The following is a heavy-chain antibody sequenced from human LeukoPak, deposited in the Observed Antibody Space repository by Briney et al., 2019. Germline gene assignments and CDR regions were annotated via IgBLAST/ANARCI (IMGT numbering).Heavy chain of an antibody. V-gene: IGHV3-7*01. Sequence: LSGGSLRLSCVVSGFTFNRCWMNWVRQAPGKGLEWVAHINPDGRDTYYVDPVKGRFTISRDNAQNSMYLQMNSLRVEDTAVYYCTSWGDTTAEYFQRWGQGTLVTVSS. CDR1: GFTFNRCW. D-gene: IGHD2-21*02. CDR3: TSWGDTTAEYFQR. J-gene: IGHJ1*01. CDR2: INPDGRDT.